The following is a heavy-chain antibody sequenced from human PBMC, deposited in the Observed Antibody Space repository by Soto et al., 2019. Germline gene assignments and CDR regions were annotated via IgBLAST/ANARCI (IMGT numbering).Heavy chain of an antibody. CDR1: GYTFTSYY. D-gene: IGHD4-17*01. Sequence: QVQLVQSGAEVKKPGASVKVSCKASGYTFTSYYMHWVRQAPGRGLEWMGIINPSGGSTSYAQKFQGRVTMTRDTSTSTVYMELSSLRSEDTAVYYCARGRRAVTTSGLFDYWGQGTLVTVSS. CDR2: INPSGGST. J-gene: IGHJ4*02. V-gene: IGHV1-46*01. CDR3: ARGRRAVTTSGLFDY.